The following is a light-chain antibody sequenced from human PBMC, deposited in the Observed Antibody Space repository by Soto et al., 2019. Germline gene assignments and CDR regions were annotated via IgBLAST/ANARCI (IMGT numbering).Light chain of an antibody. CDR1: ISDVGGYNS. CDR2: DVS. CDR3: CSFTSSSTPGYV. V-gene: IGLV2-14*03. J-gene: IGLJ1*01. Sequence: QSALAQPASVSGSPGQSIAISCAGTISDVGGYNSVSWYQQHPGKAPKLMIYDVSNRPSGVSNRFSGSKSVNPASLPISGLQAEDEADYYCCSFTSSSTPGYVFGTGTKVTVL.